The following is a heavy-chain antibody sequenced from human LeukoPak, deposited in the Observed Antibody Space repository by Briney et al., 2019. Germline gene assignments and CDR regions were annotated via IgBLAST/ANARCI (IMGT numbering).Heavy chain of an antibody. J-gene: IGHJ4*02. CDR1: GFTFSSDS. V-gene: IGHV3-23*01. Sequence: GGSLRLSCAASGFTFSSDSMTWVRQAPGKGLGWVSTISHSGVSTFYADPVRGRFTISRDNSKNTLYLHMNSLSAEDTAIYYCAKDSFSSTWGQGTLVTVSS. D-gene: IGHD2-2*01. CDR2: ISHSGVST. CDR3: AKDSFSST.